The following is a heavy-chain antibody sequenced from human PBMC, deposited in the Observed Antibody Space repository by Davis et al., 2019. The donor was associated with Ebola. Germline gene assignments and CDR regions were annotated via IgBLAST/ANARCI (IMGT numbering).Heavy chain of an antibody. J-gene: IGHJ6*02. CDR1: GFTFSSYE. V-gene: IGHV3-21*05. D-gene: IGHD5-18*01. CDR2: ISSSSSYT. CDR3: ARGRYSDGMDV. Sequence: GGSLRLSCAASGFTFSSYEMNWVRQAPGKGLEWVSYISSSSSYTNYADSVKGRFTISRDNAKNSLYLQMNSLRAEDTAVYYCARGRYSDGMDVWGQGTTVTVSS.